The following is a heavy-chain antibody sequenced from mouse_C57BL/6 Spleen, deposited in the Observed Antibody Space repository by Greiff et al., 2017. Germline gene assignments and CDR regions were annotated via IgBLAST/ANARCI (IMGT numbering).Heavy chain of an antibody. CDR1: GYTFTSYW. D-gene: IGHD2-4*01. Sequence: QVQLQQPGTELVKPGASVKLSCKASGYTFTSYWMHWVKQRPGQGLEWIGNINPSNGGTNYNEKFKSKATLTVDKSSSTAYMQLRSLTSEDSAVYYCAHDDYDVTDYYARDYWGQGTSVTVSS. CDR3: AHDDYDVTDYYARDY. J-gene: IGHJ4*01. CDR2: INPSNGGT. V-gene: IGHV1-53*01.